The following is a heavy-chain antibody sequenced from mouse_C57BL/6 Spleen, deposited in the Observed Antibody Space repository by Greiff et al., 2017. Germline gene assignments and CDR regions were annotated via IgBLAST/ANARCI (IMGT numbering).Heavy chain of an antibody. D-gene: IGHD1-1*01. V-gene: IGHV1-53*01. Sequence: QVQLQQPGTELVKPGASVKLSCKASGYTFTSYWMYWVKQRPGQGLEWIGNINPSNGGTNYNEKFKSKATLTVDKSSSTAYMQLSSLTSEDSAVYYCARSRYYGSSSYWYFDVCGTGTTVTVSS. CDR3: ARSRYYGSSSYWYFDV. J-gene: IGHJ1*03. CDR2: INPSNGGT. CDR1: GYTFTSYW.